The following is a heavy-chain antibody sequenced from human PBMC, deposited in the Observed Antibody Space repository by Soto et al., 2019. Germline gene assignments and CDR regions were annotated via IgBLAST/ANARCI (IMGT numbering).Heavy chain of an antibody. D-gene: IGHD2-2*01. CDR2: ISTSGRT. V-gene: IGHV4-4*07. J-gene: IGHJ3*02. Sequence: SETLSLTCSVSRGSINSDYWTWIRQSAGKGLEWIGRISTSGRTTYNPSLKSRFTMSIDTSRNQFSLTLISVTAADTALYYCARLHLPALQGAFDIWGQGTMVTVSS. CDR3: ARLHLPALQGAFDI. CDR1: RGSINSDY.